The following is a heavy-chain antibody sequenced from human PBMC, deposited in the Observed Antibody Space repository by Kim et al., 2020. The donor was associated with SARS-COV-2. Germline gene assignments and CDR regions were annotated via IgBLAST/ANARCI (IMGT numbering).Heavy chain of an antibody. D-gene: IGHD4-17*01. V-gene: IGHV4-39*01. J-gene: IGHJ4*02. Sequence: SETLSLTCTVSGGSISSSSYYWGWIRQPPGKGLEWIGSIYYSGSTYYNPSLKSRVTISVDTSKNQFSLKLSSVTAADTAVYYCARHCCRGPYGDDPRGVDYWGQGTLVTVSS. CDR1: GGSISSSSYY. CDR2: IYYSGST. CDR3: ARHCCRGPYGDDPRGVDY.